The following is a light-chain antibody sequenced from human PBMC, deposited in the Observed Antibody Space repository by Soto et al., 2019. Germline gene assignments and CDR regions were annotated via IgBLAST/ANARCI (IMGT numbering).Light chain of an antibody. CDR3: QQTFSTFNS. Sequence: DIQVTQSPSSLSASVGDRVTITCRASRSIRTYLNWYQQRPGKPPKLLIHSASTLQGGVPSRFSGSGSGTDFTLTISSLQPEDFATYYCQQTFSTFNSFGQGTNLEIK. CDR2: SAS. J-gene: IGKJ2*03. V-gene: IGKV1-39*01. CDR1: RSIRTY.